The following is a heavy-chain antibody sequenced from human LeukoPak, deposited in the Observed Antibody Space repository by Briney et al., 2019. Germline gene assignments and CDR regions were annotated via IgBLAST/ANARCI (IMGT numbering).Heavy chain of an antibody. CDR2: IYYSGST. CDR3: ARTVCSSTSCWFDY. Sequence: SETLSLTCTVSGGSISGYYWSWIRQPPGKGLEWIGYIYYSGSTNYNPSLKSRVTISVDTSKNQFSLKLSSVTAADTAVYYCARTVCSSTSCWFDYWGQGTLVTVSS. V-gene: IGHV4-59*01. D-gene: IGHD2-2*01. J-gene: IGHJ4*02. CDR1: GGSISGYY.